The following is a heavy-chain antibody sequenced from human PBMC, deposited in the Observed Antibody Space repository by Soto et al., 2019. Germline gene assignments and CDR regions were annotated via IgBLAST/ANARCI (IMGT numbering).Heavy chain of an antibody. CDR2: IYSGGDT. V-gene: IGHV3-66*04. J-gene: IGHJ4*02. Sequence: EVQVVESGGGLVQPGGSLRLSCAVSGFTVSSNYMSWVRQAPGKGLEWVSVIYSGGDTYYADSVKARFTISIDDSKNTLYLQMNSLRVEDTAVYYCARRHTSSWYYFDYWGQGTLVTVSS. CDR3: ARRHTSSWYYFDY. CDR1: GFTVSSNY. D-gene: IGHD6-13*01.